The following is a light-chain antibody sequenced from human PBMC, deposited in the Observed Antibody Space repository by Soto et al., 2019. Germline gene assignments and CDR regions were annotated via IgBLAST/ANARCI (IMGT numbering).Light chain of an antibody. CDR1: QSLVYSDGNMY. CDR2: QVS. Sequence: DAVLTQSPLSLPVTLGQPASISCRSSQSLVYSDGNMYLSWFPQRPGQSPRRLLYQVSRRDSGVPDRFSGSASGTDFSLKISRVEAEDVGFYYCMQGSHWPYTFGQGTRLELE. CDR3: MQGSHWPYT. V-gene: IGKV2-30*01. J-gene: IGKJ2*01.